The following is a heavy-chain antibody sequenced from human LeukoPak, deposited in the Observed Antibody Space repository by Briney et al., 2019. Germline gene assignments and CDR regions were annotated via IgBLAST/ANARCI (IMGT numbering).Heavy chain of an antibody. V-gene: IGHV4-38-2*01. J-gene: IGHJ5*02. Sequence: SETLSLTCVVSGYSISNDYYWGWIRQPPGKGLEWIGNIYHSGGSYYNPSLKSRVTISVDTSKNQFSLKLSSVTAADTAVYYCAKAGTTGIHHWFDPWGQGNLVTVSS. CDR1: GYSISNDYY. CDR2: IYHSGGS. D-gene: IGHD1-1*01. CDR3: AKAGTTGIHHWFDP.